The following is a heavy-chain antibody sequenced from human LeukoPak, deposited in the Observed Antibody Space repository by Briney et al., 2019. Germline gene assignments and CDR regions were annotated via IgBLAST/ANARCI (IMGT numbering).Heavy chain of an antibody. D-gene: IGHD6-13*01. J-gene: IGHJ4*02. CDR3: ARLRGGSRCDY. Sequence: SSETLSLTCTVSGGSINSYYWSWIRQPPGRGLEWIGSIHYSGSTSYNPSLKSRVTISVDTSKNQFSLKLSSVTAADTAVYYCARLRGGSRCDYWGQGTLVTVSS. CDR2: IHYSGST. CDR1: GGSINSYY. V-gene: IGHV4-59*08.